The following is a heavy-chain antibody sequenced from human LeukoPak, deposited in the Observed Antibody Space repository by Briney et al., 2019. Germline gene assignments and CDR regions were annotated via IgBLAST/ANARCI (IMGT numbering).Heavy chain of an antibody. J-gene: IGHJ4*02. D-gene: IGHD6-19*01. Sequence: LSLTCTVSGGSITNYYWNWIRQPPGKGLEWVAVISYDGSNKYYADSVKGRFTISRDNSKNTLYLQMNSLRAEDTAVYYCAREGYSSGWLYFDYWGQGTLVTVSS. CDR1: GGSITNYY. CDR2: ISYDGSNK. V-gene: IGHV3-30-3*01. CDR3: AREGYSSGWLYFDY.